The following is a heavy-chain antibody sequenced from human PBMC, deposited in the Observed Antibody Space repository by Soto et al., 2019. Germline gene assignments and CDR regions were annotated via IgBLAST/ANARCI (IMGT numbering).Heavy chain of an antibody. D-gene: IGHD1-1*01. CDR1: GFTFSSDA. Sequence: EVQLLESGGGLVQPGGSLRLSCAASGFTFSSDAMSWVRQAPGRGLEWVSSLDGSGSHTFHADSVKGLFTIFRDNSKNTVYLQMNSLRAEDTAVYDCVKARYSSNRFYFDYWGQGTVVTVSS. V-gene: IGHV3-23*01. J-gene: IGHJ4*02. CDR2: LDGSGSHT. CDR3: VKARYSSNRFYFDY.